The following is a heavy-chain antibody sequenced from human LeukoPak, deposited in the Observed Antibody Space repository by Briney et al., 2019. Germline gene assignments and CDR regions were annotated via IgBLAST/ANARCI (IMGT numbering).Heavy chain of an antibody. D-gene: IGHD3-3*01. J-gene: IGHJ3*02. Sequence: PSETLSLTCAVYGGSFSGYYWSWIRQPPGKGLEWIGEINHSGSTNYNPSLKSRVTISVDTSKNQFSLKLSSVTAADTAVYYCARGFLEWLLIRGHAFDIWGQGTMVTVFS. CDR2: INHSGST. CDR1: GGSFSGYY. CDR3: ARGFLEWLLIRGHAFDI. V-gene: IGHV4-34*01.